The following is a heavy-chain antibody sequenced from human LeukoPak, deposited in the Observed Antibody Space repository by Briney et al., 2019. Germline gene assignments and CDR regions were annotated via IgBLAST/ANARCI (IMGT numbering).Heavy chain of an antibody. Sequence: ASVKVSCKASGGTFSSYAISWVRQAPGQGLEWIGWIVVGSGNTNYAQKFQERVTITRDMSTSTAYMELSSLRSEDTAVYYCAAPGPVAAPLGYWGQGTLVTVSS. CDR3: AAPGPVAAPLGY. CDR2: IVVGSGNT. CDR1: GGTFSSYA. V-gene: IGHV1-58*02. D-gene: IGHD2-15*01. J-gene: IGHJ4*02.